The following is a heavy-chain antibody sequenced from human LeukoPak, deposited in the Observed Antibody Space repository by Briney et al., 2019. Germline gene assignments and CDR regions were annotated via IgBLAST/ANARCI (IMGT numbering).Heavy chain of an antibody. CDR1: GFTFSNYW. CDR2: INQDGSEK. V-gene: IGHV3-7*01. J-gene: IGHJ4*02. D-gene: IGHD1-26*01. Sequence: GGSLRLSCAASGFTFSNYWMSWVRQAPGKGLEWVANINQDGSEKHYVDSVKGRFTISRDKAKNSLYLQMNSLRAEDTAVYYCARDHEGIGIYFDYWGQGTLVTVSS. CDR3: ARDHEGIGIYFDY.